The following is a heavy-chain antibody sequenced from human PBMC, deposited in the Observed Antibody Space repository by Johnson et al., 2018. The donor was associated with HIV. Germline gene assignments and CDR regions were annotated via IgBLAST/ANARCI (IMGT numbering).Heavy chain of an antibody. CDR1: GFTFSSYG. Sequence: QVQLVESGGVLVQPGESLRLSCAASGFTFSSYGMHWVRQAPGKGLEWVAFIRYDGSNKYYADSVKGRFTISRDNSKNTLYLQMNSLRAEDTAVYYCAKGVDYYDSSPADAFDIWGQGTMVTVSS. J-gene: IGHJ3*02. CDR2: IRYDGSNK. CDR3: AKGVDYYDSSPADAFDI. V-gene: IGHV3-30*02. D-gene: IGHD3-22*01.